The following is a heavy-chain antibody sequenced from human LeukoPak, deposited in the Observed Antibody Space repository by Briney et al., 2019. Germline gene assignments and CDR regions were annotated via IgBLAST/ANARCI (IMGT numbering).Heavy chain of an antibody. V-gene: IGHV3-73*01. J-gene: IGHJ4*02. Sequence: GGSLRLSCAASGFTLSGSAMHWVRQASGKGLEWVGRIRSKANSYATAYAASVKGRFTISRDDSMNTAYLQMNSLKTEDTAVYYCTRHKEIRGTILPNPNFDYWGQGTLVTVSS. D-gene: IGHD3-16*01. CDR1: GFTLSGSA. CDR3: TRHKEIRGTILPNPNFDY. CDR2: IRSKANSYAT.